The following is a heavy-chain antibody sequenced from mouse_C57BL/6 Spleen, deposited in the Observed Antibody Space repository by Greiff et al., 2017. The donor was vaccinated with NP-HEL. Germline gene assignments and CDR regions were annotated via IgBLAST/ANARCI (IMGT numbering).Heavy chain of an antibody. CDR1: GYTFTSYW. CDR3: ARGAYDYDERSAMDY. CDR2: IDPSDSYT. D-gene: IGHD2-4*01. J-gene: IGHJ4*01. V-gene: IGHV1-69*01. Sequence: QVQLQQPGAELVMPGASVKLSCKASGYTFTSYWMHWVKPRPGQGLEWIGEIDPSDSYTNYNQKFKGKSTLTVDKSSSTAYMQLSSLTSEDSAVYYCARGAYDYDERSAMDYWGQGTSVTVSS.